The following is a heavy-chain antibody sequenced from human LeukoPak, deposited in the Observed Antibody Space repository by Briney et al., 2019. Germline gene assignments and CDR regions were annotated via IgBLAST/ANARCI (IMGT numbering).Heavy chain of an antibody. D-gene: IGHD2-2*01. CDR1: GASVSNSNYY. CDR3: ARDYCTTTRCYPNYFDY. J-gene: IGHJ4*02. V-gene: IGHV4-61*01. CDR2: IYYSGST. Sequence: SETLSLTCTVSGASVSNSNYYWSWIRQPPGKGLEWIGYIYYSGSTNYNPSLKSRVTISVDTSKNQFSLKLSSVTAADTAVYYCARDYCTTTRCYPNYFDYWGQGTLVTVSS.